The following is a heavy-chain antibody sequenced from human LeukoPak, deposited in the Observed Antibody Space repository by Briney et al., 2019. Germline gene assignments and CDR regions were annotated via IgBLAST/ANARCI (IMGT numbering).Heavy chain of an antibody. CDR3: ARSPLRIPAAIWGSAAAGGYWFDP. D-gene: IGHD2-2*01. Sequence: SETLSLTCAVYGGSFSGFYWSWIRQPPGKGLEWIGEINHSGSTNYNPSLKSRVTISVDTSKNQFSLKLSSVTAADTAVYYCARSPLRIPAAIWGSAAAGGYWFDPWGQGTLVTVSS. J-gene: IGHJ5*02. CDR2: INHSGST. CDR1: GGSFSGFY. V-gene: IGHV4-34*01.